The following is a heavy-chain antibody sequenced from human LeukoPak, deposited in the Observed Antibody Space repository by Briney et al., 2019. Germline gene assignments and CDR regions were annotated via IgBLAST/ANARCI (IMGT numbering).Heavy chain of an antibody. V-gene: IGHV3-23*01. CDR3: AKDFYDSSGSRYDY. D-gene: IGHD3-22*01. J-gene: IGHJ4*02. CDR2: MSGSGSST. CDR1: GFTFSNYA. Sequence: PGGSLRLSCAASGFTFSNYAMSWVRQAPGKGLEWVSAMSGSGSSTYYADSVKGRLTISRDNSKNTLFLQMNSLRAEDTAVYYRAKDFYDSSGSRYDYWGQGTLVTVSS.